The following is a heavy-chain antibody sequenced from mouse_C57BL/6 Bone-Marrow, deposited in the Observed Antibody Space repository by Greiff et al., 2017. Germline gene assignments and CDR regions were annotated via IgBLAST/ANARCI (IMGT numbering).Heavy chain of an antibody. J-gene: IGHJ3*01. CDR3: ARSSVAY. CDR2: IDPSDSYT. V-gene: IGHV1-50*01. CDR1: GYTFTSYW. Sequence: QVQLQQPGAELVKPGASVKLSCKASGYTFTSYWMQWVKQRPGQGLEWIGEIDPSDSYTNYNQKFKGKATLTVDTSSSTVYMQLSSLTSEDSAVYYCARSSVAYWGQGTLVTVSA.